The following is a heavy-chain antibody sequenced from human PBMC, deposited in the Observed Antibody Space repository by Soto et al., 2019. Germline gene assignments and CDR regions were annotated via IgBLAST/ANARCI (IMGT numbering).Heavy chain of an antibody. CDR2: IPGSSSTT. Sequence: EVQLLESGGGLVQPGGSLRLSCAASGFTFSSYAMSWVRQAPGKGLEWVSSIPGSSSTTYYADSVKGRFTISRDNSKNMLYLQMNSLRAEDTAVYYCAKDVPPFAGAANYFDYWGQGTPVTVSS. V-gene: IGHV3-23*01. CDR1: GFTFSSYA. D-gene: IGHD7-27*01. J-gene: IGHJ4*02. CDR3: AKDVPPFAGAANYFDY.